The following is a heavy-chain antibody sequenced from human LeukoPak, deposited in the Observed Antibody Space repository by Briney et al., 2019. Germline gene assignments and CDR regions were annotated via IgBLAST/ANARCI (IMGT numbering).Heavy chain of an antibody. CDR3: ARLYYYDSSGYYHNWFDP. J-gene: IGHJ5*02. Sequence: ASVKVSCKASGYTFTGYYMHWVRQAPGQGLEWMGWINPNSGGTNYAQKFQGRVTMTRDTSISTAYMELSRLRSDDTAVYYCARLYYYDSSGYYHNWFDPCGQGTLVTVSS. CDR1: GYTFTGYY. CDR2: INPNSGGT. V-gene: IGHV1-2*02. D-gene: IGHD3-22*01.